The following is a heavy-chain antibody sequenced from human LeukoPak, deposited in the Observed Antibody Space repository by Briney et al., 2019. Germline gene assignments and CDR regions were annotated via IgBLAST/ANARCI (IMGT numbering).Heavy chain of an antibody. Sequence: SETLSLTCTVSGGSISSSSYYWGWIRQPPGKGLEWIGSIYYSGSTNYNPSLKSRVTISVDTSKNQFSLKLSSVTAADTAVYYCARRRYSYGPDDYWGQGTLVTVSS. CDR3: ARRRYSYGPDDY. D-gene: IGHD5-18*01. CDR1: GGSISSSSYY. J-gene: IGHJ4*02. CDR2: IYYSGST. V-gene: IGHV4-39*07.